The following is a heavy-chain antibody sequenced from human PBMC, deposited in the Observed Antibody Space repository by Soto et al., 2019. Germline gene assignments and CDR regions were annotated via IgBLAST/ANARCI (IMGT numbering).Heavy chain of an antibody. Sequence: QVQLQESGPGLVKPSQTLSLTCTVSGGSISSYDYYWSWIRQPPGKGLECIGYIYYSGSTYYNPSLQSRVTITVETSKTQFSLKLSPVTAADTAVYYCSRTLRRGPPVDYWGQGTLVTVSS. J-gene: IGHJ4*02. V-gene: IGHV4-30-4*01. D-gene: IGHD3-10*01. CDR2: IYYSGST. CDR1: GGSISSYDYY. CDR3: SRTLRRGPPVDY.